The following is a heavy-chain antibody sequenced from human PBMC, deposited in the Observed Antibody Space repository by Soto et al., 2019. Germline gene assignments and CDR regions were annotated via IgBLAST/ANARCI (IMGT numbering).Heavy chain of an antibody. V-gene: IGHV3-48*02. CDR1: GFTFSSYS. CDR3: ARPKYSRSSKGMDV. D-gene: IGHD6-6*01. J-gene: IGHJ6*02. Sequence: PGGSLRLSCAASGFTFSSYSMNWVRQAPGKGLEWVSYISSSSSTIYYADSVKGRFTISRDNAKNSLYLQMNSLRDEDTAVYYCARPKYSRSSKGMDVWDPGTTVTVSS. CDR2: ISSSSSTI.